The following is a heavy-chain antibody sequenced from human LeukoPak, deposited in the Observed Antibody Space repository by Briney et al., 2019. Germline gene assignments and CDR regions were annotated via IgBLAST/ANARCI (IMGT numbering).Heavy chain of an antibody. CDR3: ASGIWSGYYMSGTDY. Sequence: GGSLRLSCAASGFTFSSYSMNWVRQAPGKGLEWVSSISSSSSYIYYADSVKGRLTISRDNAKNSLYLQMNSLRAEDTAVYYCASGIWSGYYMSGTDYWGQGTLVTVSS. J-gene: IGHJ4*02. V-gene: IGHV3-21*01. CDR2: ISSSSSYI. CDR1: GFTFSSYS. D-gene: IGHD3-3*01.